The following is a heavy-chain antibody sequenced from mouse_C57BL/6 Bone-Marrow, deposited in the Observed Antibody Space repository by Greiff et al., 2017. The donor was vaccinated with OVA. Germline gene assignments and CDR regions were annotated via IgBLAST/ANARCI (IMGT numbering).Heavy chain of an antibody. CDR1: GYTFTDYE. CDR2: IDPETGGT. J-gene: IGHJ3*01. D-gene: IGHD2-3*01. V-gene: IGHV1-15*01. CDR3: TREGYYPWFAH. Sequence: VQLQQSGAELVRPGASVTLSCKASGYTFTDYEMHWVKQTPVHGLEWIGAIDPETGGTAYNQKFKGKAILTADKSSSTAYMELRSLTSEDSAVYYCTREGYYPWFAHWGQGTLVTVSA.